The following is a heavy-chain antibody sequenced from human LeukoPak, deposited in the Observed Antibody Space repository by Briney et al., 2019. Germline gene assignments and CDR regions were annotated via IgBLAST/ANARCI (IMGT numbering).Heavy chain of an antibody. J-gene: IGHJ4*02. CDR2: ISSNSRNI. CDR1: GFTFSSYE. CDR3: ARVKYSSSDFDY. V-gene: IGHV3-21*01. D-gene: IGHD6-19*01. Sequence: PGGSLRLSCAASGFTFSSYEMNWVRQAPGKGLEWVSSISSNSRNIYYADSVKGRFTISRDNAKNSLYLQMNSLRAEDTAVYFCARVKYSSSDFDYWGQGTLVTVSS.